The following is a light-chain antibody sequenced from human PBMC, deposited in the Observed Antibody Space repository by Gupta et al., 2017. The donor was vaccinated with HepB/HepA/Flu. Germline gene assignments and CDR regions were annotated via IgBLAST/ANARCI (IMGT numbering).Light chain of an antibody. Sequence: QSVLTQPPAVSGAPGHIVTISCTGSSSNIVAVYDVQWYQQLPGTAPKFLILYNNNRPSGVVARFSCGKTGTSASLAITGLQAEDEADDYCQCSDSSLSARVFGGGTKLTVL. CDR1: SSNIVAVYD. J-gene: IGLJ3*02. CDR3: QCSDSSLSARV. CDR2: YNN. V-gene: IGLV1-40*01.